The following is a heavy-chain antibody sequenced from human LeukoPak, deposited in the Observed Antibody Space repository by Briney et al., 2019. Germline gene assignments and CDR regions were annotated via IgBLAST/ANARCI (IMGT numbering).Heavy chain of an antibody. J-gene: IGHJ4*02. CDR3: ARRPSITIFFDY. CDR2: INHSGST. D-gene: IGHD3-9*01. Sequence: SETLSLTCAVYGGSFSGYYRSWIRQPPGKGLEWIGEINHSGSTNYNPSLKSRVTISVDTSKNQFSLKLSSVTAADTAVYYCARRPSITIFFDYWGQGTLVTVSS. V-gene: IGHV4-34*01. CDR1: GGSFSGYY.